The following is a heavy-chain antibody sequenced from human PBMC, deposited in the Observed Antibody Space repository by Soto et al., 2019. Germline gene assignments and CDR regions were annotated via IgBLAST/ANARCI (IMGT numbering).Heavy chain of an antibody. V-gene: IGHV4-34*01. CDR1: GGSLSGYY. CDR3: TRRKTGVVAATRHYYYGLDV. D-gene: IGHD2-15*01. Sequence: QMQLQQWGAGLLKPSETLSLTCAVYGGSLSGYYWSWIRQTPGKGLEWIAEINHSASTSYNPSLKSRATISLDTSKNQFSLNLSSVTAADSAFYCCTRRKTGVVAATRHYYYGLDVWGQGTTVTVSS. J-gene: IGHJ6*02. CDR2: INHSAST.